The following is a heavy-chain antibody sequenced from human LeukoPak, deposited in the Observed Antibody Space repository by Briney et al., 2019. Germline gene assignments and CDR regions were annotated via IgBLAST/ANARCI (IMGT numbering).Heavy chain of an antibody. Sequence: GGSLRLSCAASGFTFSDYYMSWIRQAPGKGLEWVSSISSSSSYIYYADSVKGRFTISRDNAKNSLYLQMTSLRAEDTAVYYCARTGITVAPPFDYWGQGTLVTVSS. CDR1: GFTFSDYY. CDR3: ARTGITVAPPFDY. CDR2: ISSSSSYI. J-gene: IGHJ4*02. D-gene: IGHD4-23*01. V-gene: IGHV3-11*06.